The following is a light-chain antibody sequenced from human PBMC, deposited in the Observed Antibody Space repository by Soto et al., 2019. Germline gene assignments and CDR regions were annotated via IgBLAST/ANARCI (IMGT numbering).Light chain of an antibody. CDR3: QQRSSWPT. V-gene: IGKV3-11*01. CDR1: QSVSSY. Sequence: EIVLTQSPATLSLSPGERATLSCRARQSVSSYLAWYQQKPGQAPRLLIYDASNRATGISTRFSGSGSGTDFTLTISSLEPEDFAVYYCQQRSSWPTFGGGTKVEIK. J-gene: IGKJ4*01. CDR2: DAS.